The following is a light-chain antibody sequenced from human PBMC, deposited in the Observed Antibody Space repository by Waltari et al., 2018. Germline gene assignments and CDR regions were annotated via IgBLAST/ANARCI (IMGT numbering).Light chain of an antibody. CDR3: SSYAGSTTFVI. CDR2: EGS. J-gene: IGLJ2*01. V-gene: IGLV2-23*03. CDR1: SSAVGSYNL. Sequence: QSALTQPASVSGSPQQSITISSTGTSSAVGSYNLVSWYQQHPGKAPKLMIYEGSKRPSGISSRFSGSKSGNTASLTISGLQAEDEADYYCSSYAGSTTFVIFGGGTKLTVL.